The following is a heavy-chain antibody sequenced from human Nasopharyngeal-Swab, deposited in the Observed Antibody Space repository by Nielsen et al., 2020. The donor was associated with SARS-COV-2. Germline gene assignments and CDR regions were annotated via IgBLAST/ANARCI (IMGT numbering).Heavy chain of an antibody. D-gene: IGHD2-2*01. CDR1: GFTFTSSA. V-gene: IGHV1-58*02. CDR2: IVVDSGNT. CDR3: AAPYCSSTSCSDAFDI. Sequence: SVKVSCKASGFTFTSSAMQWVRQARGQRLEWIGWIVVDSGNTNYAQKFQERVTITRDMSTSTAYMELSSLRSEDTAVYYCAAPYCSSTSCSDAFDIWGQGTMVTVSS. J-gene: IGHJ3*02.